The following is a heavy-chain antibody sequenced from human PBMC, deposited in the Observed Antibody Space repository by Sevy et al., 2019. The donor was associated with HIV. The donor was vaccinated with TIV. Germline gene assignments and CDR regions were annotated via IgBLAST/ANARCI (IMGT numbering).Heavy chain of an antibody. D-gene: IGHD3-22*01. J-gene: IGHJ4*02. CDR1: GYTLSQLS. CDR3: ATTKDYYDSSGSPFDY. Sequence: ASVKVSCKVSGYTLSQLSLHWVRQAPGKGLEWMGSFEPEDAETIYAQKCQGRVTMTEDRSTDTAYMELSSLRSEDTAVYFCATTKDYYDSSGSPFDYWGQGTLVTVSS. V-gene: IGHV1-24*01. CDR2: FEPEDAET.